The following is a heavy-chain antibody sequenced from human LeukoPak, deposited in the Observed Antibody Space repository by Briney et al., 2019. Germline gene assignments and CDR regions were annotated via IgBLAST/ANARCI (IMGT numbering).Heavy chain of an antibody. Sequence: SETLSLTCAVYGGSFSGYYWSWIRQPPGKGLEWIGEINHSGSTNYNPSLKSRVTTSVDTSKNQFSLKLSSVTAADTAVYYCARERIAATSGDWFDPWGQGTLVTVSS. J-gene: IGHJ5*02. CDR1: GGSFSGYY. V-gene: IGHV4-34*01. CDR2: INHSGST. D-gene: IGHD6-6*01. CDR3: ARERIAATSGDWFDP.